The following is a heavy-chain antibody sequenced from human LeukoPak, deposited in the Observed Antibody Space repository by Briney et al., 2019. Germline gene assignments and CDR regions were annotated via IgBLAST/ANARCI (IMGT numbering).Heavy chain of an antibody. CDR2: IRDKANSYTT. CDR1: GFTFSDHY. D-gene: IGHD1-26*01. Sequence: PGGSLRLSCAASGFTFSDHYMEWVRQAPGKGLEWVGRIRDKANSYTTEYAASVKGRFTISRDDSKNSMYLQMNSLRTEDTAVYYCARERWRSGSYHDAFDIWGQGTKVTISS. J-gene: IGHJ3*02. CDR3: ARERWRSGSYHDAFDI. V-gene: IGHV3-72*01.